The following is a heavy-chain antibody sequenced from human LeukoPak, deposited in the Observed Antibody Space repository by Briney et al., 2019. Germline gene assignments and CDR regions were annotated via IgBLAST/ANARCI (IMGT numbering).Heavy chain of an antibody. CDR1: GDSMSSDYF. V-gene: IGHV4-38-2*02. Sequence: SETLSLTCNVSGDSMSSDYFWGWIRQSPGRGLEWIGSIYHRGNTIYNPSLKSRVTISIDTSENQFSLKLNSVTVADTAVYYCASLKVPVSHLSWGHGTLVTVSS. CDR3: ASLKVPVSHLS. CDR2: IYHRGNT. J-gene: IGHJ4*01.